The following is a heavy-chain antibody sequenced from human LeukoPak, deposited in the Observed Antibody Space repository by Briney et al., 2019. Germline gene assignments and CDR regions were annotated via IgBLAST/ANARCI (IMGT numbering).Heavy chain of an antibody. Sequence: GGSLRLSCAASGFTFSSYAMSWVRQAPGKGLEWVSAISGSGGSTYYADSVKGRFTISRDNSKNTLYLQMNSLRAEDTAVYYCAKRKGKHNTGTCNDYWGQGTLVTVSS. CDR3: AKRKGKHNTGTCNDY. J-gene: IGHJ4*02. CDR1: GFTFSSYA. CDR2: ISGSGGST. V-gene: IGHV3-23*01. D-gene: IGHD1-14*01.